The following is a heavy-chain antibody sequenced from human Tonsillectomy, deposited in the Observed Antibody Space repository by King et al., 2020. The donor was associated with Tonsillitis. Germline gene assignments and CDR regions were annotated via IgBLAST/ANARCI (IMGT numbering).Heavy chain of an antibody. Sequence: VQLVQSGAEVKKPGASVKVSCKASGNTFTSYEINWVRQAPGQGLEWMGWMNPNSGNTGYAQNFQGRVTMTGNTSISTAYMELSSLRSDDTAVYYCARAVAVTVFFALWGQGTLVTVSS. CDR2: MNPNSGNT. CDR1: GNTFTSYE. V-gene: IGHV1-8*01. D-gene: IGHD6-19*01. CDR3: ARAVAVTVFFAL. J-gene: IGHJ1*01.